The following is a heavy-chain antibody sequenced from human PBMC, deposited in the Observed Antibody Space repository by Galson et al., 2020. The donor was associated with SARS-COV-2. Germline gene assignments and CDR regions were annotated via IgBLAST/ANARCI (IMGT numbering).Heavy chain of an antibody. J-gene: IGHJ6*02. CDR1: GFTVSANY. D-gene: IGHD3-16*01. V-gene: IGHV3-53*01. CDR3: ARDRGGGYGLDV. CDR2: IYSAGST. Sequence: GGSLRLSCAASGFTVSANYMSWVRQAPGKGLEWVSVIYSAGSTSYADSVKGRITISRDTSKNTLYLQMNSLRAEDSAVYYCARDRGGGYGLDVWGQGTTVSVSS.